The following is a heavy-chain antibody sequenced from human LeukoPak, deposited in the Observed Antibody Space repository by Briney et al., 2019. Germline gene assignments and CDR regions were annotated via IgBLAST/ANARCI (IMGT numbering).Heavy chain of an antibody. CDR3: ARLIGVVIRTHWFAP. Sequence: GESLKISCKGSGYSFTSYWIGWVRQMPGKALEWMGNIYPGDSDTRYSPSFQGQVTISAEHAIRTAYLQWGRVTGVGTAMYYCARLIGVVIRTHWFAPWGQGTMVSVSS. V-gene: IGHV5-51*01. CDR2: IYPGDSDT. D-gene: IGHD3-3*01. J-gene: IGHJ5*02. CDR1: GYSFTSYW.